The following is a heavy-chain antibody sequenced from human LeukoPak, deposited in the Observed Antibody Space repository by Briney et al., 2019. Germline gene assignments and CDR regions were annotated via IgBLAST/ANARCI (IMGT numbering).Heavy chain of an antibody. CDR3: ARGAHDSGGYLRYYFDY. J-gene: IGHJ4*02. D-gene: IGHD3-22*01. CDR1: GYTFTSYG. CDR2: INTNTGNP. Sequence: ASVKVSCKASGYTFTSYGLNWVRQAPGQGLEWMGWINTNTGNPTYAQGFTGRFVFSLDTSVSTAYLQVSSLKAEDTAVYYCARGAHDSGGYLRYYFDYWGQGMLVTVSS. V-gene: IGHV7-4-1*02.